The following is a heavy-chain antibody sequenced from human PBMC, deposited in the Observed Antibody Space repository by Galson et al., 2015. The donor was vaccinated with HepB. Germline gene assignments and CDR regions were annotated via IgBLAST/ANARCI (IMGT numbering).Heavy chain of an antibody. CDR1: GFTFSSYA. D-gene: IGHD2-2*01. Sequence: SLRLSCAASGFTFSSYAMSWVRQAPGKGLEWVSAISGSGGSTYYADSVKGRFTISRDNSKNTLYLQMNSLRAEDTAVYYCAKVFYCSSTSCYGAHAWEYFQHWGQGTLVTVSS. CDR2: ISGSGGST. J-gene: IGHJ1*01. CDR3: AKVFYCSSTSCYGAHAWEYFQH. V-gene: IGHV3-23*01.